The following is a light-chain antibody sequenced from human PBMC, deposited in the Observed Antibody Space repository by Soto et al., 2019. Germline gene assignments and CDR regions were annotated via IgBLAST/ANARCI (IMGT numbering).Light chain of an antibody. V-gene: IGKV3-11*01. CDR3: QQRRNSCT. Sequence: EIGLTQSPATLSFSPGERATLSCRASQSVSRNLAWHQQKPGQAPRLLIYDASNKDTGIPARFSGSGSGTDFTLTISSLEPEDFSLSYCQQRRNSCTFGQGTKLEIK. CDR1: QSVSRN. J-gene: IGKJ2*02. CDR2: DAS.